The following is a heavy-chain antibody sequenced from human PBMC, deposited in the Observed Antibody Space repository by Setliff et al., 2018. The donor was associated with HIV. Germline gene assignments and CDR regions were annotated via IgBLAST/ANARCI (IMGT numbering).Heavy chain of an antibody. CDR1: GGTFSSYA. D-gene: IGHD6-6*01. CDR2: IIPIFGTA. Sequence: ASVKVSCKASGGTFSSYAISWVRQAPGQGLAWMGGIIPIFGTANYAQKFQGRVTITADESTSTAYMELSSLRSEDTAVDYCAMDQGSSSAWMRAFDIWGQGTRVTVSS. V-gene: IGHV1-69*13. CDR3: AMDQGSSSAWMRAFDI. J-gene: IGHJ3*02.